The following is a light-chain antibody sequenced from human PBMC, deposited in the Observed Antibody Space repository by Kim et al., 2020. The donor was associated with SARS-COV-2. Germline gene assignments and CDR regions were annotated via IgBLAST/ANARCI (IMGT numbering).Light chain of an antibody. CDR3: QQNDKIPFT. V-gene: IGKV1-33*01. Sequence: ASVGDSVTITCQANEDITNNLHWYQQTAGKAPKLLVYDASNLETGVPSRFSGSGSGTAFTFTINSLQPEDIATYYCQQNDKIPFTFGPGTKVDIK. CDR2: DAS. J-gene: IGKJ3*01. CDR1: EDITNN.